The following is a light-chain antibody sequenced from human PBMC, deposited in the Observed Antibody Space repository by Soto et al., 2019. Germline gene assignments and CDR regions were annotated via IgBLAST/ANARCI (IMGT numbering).Light chain of an antibody. CDR1: SSDIGAYNF. CDR3: QSYDNSLSGSWV. CDR2: GNS. V-gene: IGLV2-8*01. Sequence: QSALTQPPSASGSPGQSVTISCTGTSSDIGAYNFVSWYQQHPGKAPKLLIYGNSNRPSGVPDRFSGSKSGTSASLAINGLQAEDEAHYYCQSYDNSLSGSWVFGGGTKVTVL. J-gene: IGLJ3*02.